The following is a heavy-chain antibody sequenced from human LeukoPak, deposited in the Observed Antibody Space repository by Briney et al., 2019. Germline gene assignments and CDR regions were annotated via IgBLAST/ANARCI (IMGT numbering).Heavy chain of an antibody. D-gene: IGHD6-19*01. Sequence: GGSLRLSCAASGFTVSNNYMSWVRQAPGKGLEWISVIYSGGGTYYADSVRCRFTISRDNSKNMLSLQMNSLRAEDTAVYYCARVLSDSSGWYHFDYWGQGTLVTVSS. CDR1: GFTVSNNY. CDR2: IYSGGGT. J-gene: IGHJ4*02. CDR3: ARVLSDSSGWYHFDY. V-gene: IGHV3-53*01.